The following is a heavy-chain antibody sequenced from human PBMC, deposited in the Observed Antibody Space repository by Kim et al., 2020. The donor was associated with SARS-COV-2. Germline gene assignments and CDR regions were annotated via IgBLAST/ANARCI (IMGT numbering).Heavy chain of an antibody. CDR1: GGSVSSYY. V-gene: IGHV4-59*08. CDR2: IYYTGST. Sequence: SETLSVTCNVSGGSVSSYYWSWIRQPPGKGLEWVGYIYYTGSTDYNPSLKSRVTFSEDTSKNHLSLRLTSVTAADTAMYYCSRQAPGGARHEFDIWCQGT. CDR3: SRQAPGGARHEFDI. J-gene: IGHJ3*02. D-gene: IGHD3-16*01.